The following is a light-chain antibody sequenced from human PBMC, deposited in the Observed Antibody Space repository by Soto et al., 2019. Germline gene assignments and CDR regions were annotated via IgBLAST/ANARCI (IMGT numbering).Light chain of an antibody. CDR1: NIGSKS. V-gene: IGLV3-21*04. J-gene: IGLJ2*01. CDR2: YDS. Sequence: SSELTQPPSVSVAPGKTARITCGGTNIGSKSVHWYQQKPGQAPVLVIYYDSDRPSGIPERFSGSNSGNTATLTISRVEAADEADYYCQVWDSSSDHPVFGGGTKLTVL. CDR3: QVWDSSSDHPV.